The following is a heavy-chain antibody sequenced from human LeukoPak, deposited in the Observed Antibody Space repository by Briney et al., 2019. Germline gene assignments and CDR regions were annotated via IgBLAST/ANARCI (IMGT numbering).Heavy chain of an antibody. V-gene: IGHV4-59*04. CDR1: GGSISSYY. D-gene: IGHD3-10*01. J-gene: IGHJ6*02. CDR3: ARKTPGTSVDV. CDR2: ITNTGNT. Sequence: SETLSLTCTVSGGSISSYYWSWIRQPPGKGLEWNGTITNTGNTYSNPSLKSRVTISIDTSKTQISLKLTSVTAADTAVFYCARKTPGTSVDVWGQGTPVTVSS.